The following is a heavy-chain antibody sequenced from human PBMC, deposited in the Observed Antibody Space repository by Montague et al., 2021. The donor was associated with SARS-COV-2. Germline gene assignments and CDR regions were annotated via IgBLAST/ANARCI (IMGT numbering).Heavy chain of an antibody. V-gene: IGHV3-23*01. CDR1: GFSFSNYA. Sequence: SLRLSCAASGFSFSNYAMSWVRQAPGKGLEWVSPISRSGDITHYADSVKGRFTISRDNSKNTLYLQMNSLRAEDTAVYYCAKEAVYSSSWEYFGYWGQGTLVTVSS. J-gene: IGHJ4*02. D-gene: IGHD6-13*01. CDR3: AKEAVYSSSWEYFGY. CDR2: ISRSGDIT.